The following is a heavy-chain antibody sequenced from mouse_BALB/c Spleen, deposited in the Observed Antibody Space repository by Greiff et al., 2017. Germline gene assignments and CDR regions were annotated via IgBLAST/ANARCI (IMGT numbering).Heavy chain of an antibody. CDR3: GTYYGNCEEAMDY. Sequence: VQLQQSGPELVKPGASVKISCKTSGYSFTGYFMNWVKQSPGKSLEWIGRINPYNGDTFYTQKFKGKATLTVDKSSSTAHMELLSLTSEDSAVYYCGTYYGNCEEAMDYWGQGTTVTVSS. D-gene: IGHD2-10*01. V-gene: IGHV1-37*01. CDR2: INPYNGDT. CDR1: GYSFTGYF. J-gene: IGHJ4*01.